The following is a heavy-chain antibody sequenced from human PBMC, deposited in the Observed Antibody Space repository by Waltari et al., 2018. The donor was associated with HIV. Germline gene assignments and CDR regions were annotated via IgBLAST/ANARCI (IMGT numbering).Heavy chain of an antibody. V-gene: IGHV3-15*01. CDR1: GFSFRNAW. J-gene: IGHJ5*02. Sequence: EVPLVESGGGLVKPGGSLRLSCAASGFSFRNAWMSWVRQAPGKGLEWVGRIKSKTDGVTRDYAAPVKGRFTISRDDSKNMLYLQMNSLKTEDTALYYCATDPSPITSQNHWGQGTLVIVSS. CDR3: ATDPSPITSQNH. CDR2: IKSKTDGVTR.